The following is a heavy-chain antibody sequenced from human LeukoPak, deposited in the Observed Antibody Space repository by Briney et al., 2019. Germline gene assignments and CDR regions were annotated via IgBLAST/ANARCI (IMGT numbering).Heavy chain of an antibody. Sequence: HPGGSLRLSCAASGNNLMHWVRQAPGKGLVWVSHINSDGSWTSYADSVKGRFTISKDNAKNTVYLQMNSLRAEDTAVYYCVSFYETYWGRGTLVTVSS. CDR2: INSDGSWT. CDR3: VSFYETY. CDR1: GNNL. V-gene: IGHV3-74*01. D-gene: IGHD2/OR15-2a*01. J-gene: IGHJ4*02.